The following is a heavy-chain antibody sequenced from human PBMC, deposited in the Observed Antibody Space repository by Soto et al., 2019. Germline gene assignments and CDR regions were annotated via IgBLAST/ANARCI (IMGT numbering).Heavy chain of an antibody. V-gene: IGHV1-69*12. CDR1: GGTFSSYA. Sequence: QVQLVQSGAEVKKPGSSVKVSCKASGGTFSSYAISWVRQAPGQGLEWMGGIIPIFGTANYAQKFQGRVTITADESTSTAYMELSSLRSEDTAVYYCARDGPHMVSSPYYYGMDVWGQGTTVTVSS. D-gene: IGHD3-10*01. CDR3: ARDGPHMVSSPYYYGMDV. CDR2: IIPIFGTA. J-gene: IGHJ6*02.